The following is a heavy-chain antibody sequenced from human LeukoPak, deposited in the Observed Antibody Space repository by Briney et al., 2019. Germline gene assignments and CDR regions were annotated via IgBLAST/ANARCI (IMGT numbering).Heavy chain of an antibody. CDR2: FYYTGTR. Sequence: PSETLSLTCTVSDASISGCCWSWIRQPPREGLGWVAYFYYTGTRNYNPSLKIRVTVSVDASKNQFSLTLTSLTAADTAVYYCASVLYGANGFDYWGQGTPVTVSS. V-gene: IGHV4-59*01. D-gene: IGHD4-23*01. CDR1: DASISGCC. CDR3: ASVLYGANGFDY. J-gene: IGHJ4*02.